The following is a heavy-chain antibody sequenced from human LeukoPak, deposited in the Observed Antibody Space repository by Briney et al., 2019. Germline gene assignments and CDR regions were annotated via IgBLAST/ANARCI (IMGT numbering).Heavy chain of an antibody. D-gene: IGHD5-24*01. CDR2: IQPNSGGI. J-gene: IGHJ4*02. V-gene: IGHV1-2*02. CDR1: GYTLTDHH. Sequence: ASVKVSCKASGYTLTDHHLIWVRQAPGQALERMGWIQPNSGGISYAQEFQGRITLTRDTSSSTAYMELSSLRSDDTAIYYCARDPVVGYSLFDYWGQGTLVTVSP. CDR3: ARDPVVGYSLFDY.